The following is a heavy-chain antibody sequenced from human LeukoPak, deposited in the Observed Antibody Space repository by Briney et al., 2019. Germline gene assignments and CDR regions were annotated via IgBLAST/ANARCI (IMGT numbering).Heavy chain of an antibody. J-gene: IGHJ4*02. CDR1: GFTFSSYA. D-gene: IGHD5-18*01. Sequence: GQSLRLSCAASGFTFSSYAMSWVRQAPGKGLEWVSSISSSSSYIYYADSVKGRFTISRDNAKNSLYLQMNSLRAEDTAVYYCARGTAMVGSNYFDYWGQGTLVTVSS. CDR2: ISSSSSYI. CDR3: ARGTAMVGSNYFDY. V-gene: IGHV3-21*01.